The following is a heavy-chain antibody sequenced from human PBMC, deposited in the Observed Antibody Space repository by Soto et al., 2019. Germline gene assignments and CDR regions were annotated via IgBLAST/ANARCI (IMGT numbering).Heavy chain of an antibody. V-gene: IGHV4-30-2*01. CDR1: GGSINSGDYA. D-gene: IGHD6-13*01. CDR3: AGIRIAAAGGGLDV. Sequence: QLQLQESGSGLVKPSQTLSLTCGVSGGSINSGDYAWSWIRQPPGKALEWMGYIYHSGSTYYNPSLNRRVTILVDRSTNQFSLKLSSVTAADTAVYYCAGIRIAAAGGGLDVWGQGTTVTVSS. CDR2: IYHSGST. J-gene: IGHJ6*02.